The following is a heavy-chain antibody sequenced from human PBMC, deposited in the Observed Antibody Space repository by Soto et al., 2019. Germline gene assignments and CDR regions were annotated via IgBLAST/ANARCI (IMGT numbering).Heavy chain of an antibody. J-gene: IGHJ4*02. Sequence: EVQVLESGGGLVQPGGSLRLSCAASGFTFSSYAMSWVRQAPGKGLEWVSGISGSGGSTYYADSVKGRFTISRDNSKNTLYLQMNSLRAEDTAVDYCAKGGVSGYYFDYWGQGTRVTVSS. V-gene: IGHV3-23*01. CDR1: GFTFSSYA. D-gene: IGHD3-10*01. CDR2: ISGSGGST. CDR3: AKGGVSGYYFDY.